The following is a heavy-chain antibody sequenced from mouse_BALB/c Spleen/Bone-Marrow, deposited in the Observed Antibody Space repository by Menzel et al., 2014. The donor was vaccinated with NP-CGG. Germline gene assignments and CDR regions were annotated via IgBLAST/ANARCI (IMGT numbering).Heavy chain of an antibody. CDR2: VNPNNGGT. J-gene: IGHJ4*01. D-gene: IGHD1-1*02. CDR3: ARYGSYVGGTMDY. CDR1: GYSFSGYY. Sequence: EVKLMESGPDLVKPGASVKISCKASGYSFSGYYMHWVKQSHGKSLEWIRRVNPNNGGTSNNQRFKGKAILNVDKSSSTAYMELRSLTSEDSAVYYCARYGSYVGGTMDYWGQGTSVTVSS. V-gene: IGHV1-26*01.